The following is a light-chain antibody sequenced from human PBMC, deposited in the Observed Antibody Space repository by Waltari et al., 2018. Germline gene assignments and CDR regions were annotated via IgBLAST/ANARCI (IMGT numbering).Light chain of an antibody. J-gene: IGLJ3*02. Sequence: QSVLTQSPSASGPPGQRVTISCSGSSANIGSKTVNWYQHLPGTAPNLLIHNNNQRPSGVPDRFSGSKSDTSASLAISGLQSEDEAEYYCAVWDDSLNGWMFGGGTKLTVL. CDR2: NNN. CDR1: SANIGSKT. V-gene: IGLV1-44*01. CDR3: AVWDDSLNGWM.